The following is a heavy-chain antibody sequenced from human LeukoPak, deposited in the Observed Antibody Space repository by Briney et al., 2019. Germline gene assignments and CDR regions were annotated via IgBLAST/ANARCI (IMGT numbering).Heavy chain of an antibody. J-gene: IGHJ4*02. CDR2: INPSGGST. CDR3: ARESMVTIGLGY. D-gene: IGHD5-24*01. Sequence: GASVTVSFKASGYTFTSYYMHWVRQAPGQGLEGMGIINPSGGSTSYAQKFQGRVTMTRDPSTSTVYMELSSLRSEDTAVYYCARESMVTIGLGYWGQGTLVTVSS. CDR1: GYTFTSYY. V-gene: IGHV1-46*01.